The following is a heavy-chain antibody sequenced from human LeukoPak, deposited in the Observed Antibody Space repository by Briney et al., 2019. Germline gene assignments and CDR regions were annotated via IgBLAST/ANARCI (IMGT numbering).Heavy chain of an antibody. V-gene: IGHV4-61*01. CDR2: IYYSGST. J-gene: IGHJ4*02. D-gene: IGHD3-22*01. CDR1: GGSISSSSYY. Sequence: PSETLSLTCTVSGGSISSSSYYWSWIRQPPGKGLEWIGYIYYSGSTNYNPSLKSRVTISVDTSKNQFSPKLSSVTAADTAVYYCARGPYYYDSSGYYPLVDYWGQGTLVTVSS. CDR3: ARGPYYYDSSGYYPLVDY.